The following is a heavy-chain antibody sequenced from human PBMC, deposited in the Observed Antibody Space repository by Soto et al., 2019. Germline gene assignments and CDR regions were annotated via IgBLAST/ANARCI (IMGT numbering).Heavy chain of an antibody. CDR2: ISGSGGST. CDR3: ANNGIYGSGSFYYFDY. J-gene: IGHJ4*02. V-gene: IGHV3-23*01. Sequence: PGGSLRLSCASSGFTFSSYAMIWVRHAPGKGLEWVSAISGSGGSTYYADSVKGRFTISRDNSKNTLYLQMNSLRAEDTAVYYCANNGIYGSGSFYYFDYWGQGTLVTVSS. D-gene: IGHD3-10*01. CDR1: GFTFSSYA.